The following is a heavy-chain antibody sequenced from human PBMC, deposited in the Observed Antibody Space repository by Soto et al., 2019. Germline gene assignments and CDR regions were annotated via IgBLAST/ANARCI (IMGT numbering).Heavy chain of an antibody. J-gene: IGHJ4*02. CDR3: ARELQIAAAGTPQYYFDY. CDR2: IIPIFGTA. V-gene: IGHV1-69*13. CDR1: GGTFSSYA. D-gene: IGHD6-13*01. Sequence: GASVKVSCKASGGTFSSYAISWVRQAPGQGLEWMGGIIPIFGTANYAQKFQGRVTITADESTSTAYMELSSPRSEDTAVYYCARELQIAAAGTPQYYFDYWGQGTLVTVSS.